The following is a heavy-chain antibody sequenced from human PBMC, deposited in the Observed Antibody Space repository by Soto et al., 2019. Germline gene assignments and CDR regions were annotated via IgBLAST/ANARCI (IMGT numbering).Heavy chain of an antibody. V-gene: IGHV3-30*18. J-gene: IGHJ6*02. D-gene: IGHD1-1*01. CDR1: GFTFSSYG. CDR3: AKDVHGVSGMDV. CDR2: ISYDGSNK. Sequence: VQLVESGGDVVQPGRSLRLSCTASGFTFSSYGIHWVRQAPGKGLEWVAVISYDGSNKYYADSVKGRFTISRDNSKNTLYLQMDSLRAEDTAMYYCAKDVHGVSGMDVWGQGTTVTVSS.